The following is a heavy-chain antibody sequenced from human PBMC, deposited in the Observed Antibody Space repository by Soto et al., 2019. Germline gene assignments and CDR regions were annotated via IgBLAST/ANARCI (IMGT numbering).Heavy chain of an antibody. Sequence: QVQLQESGPGLVKPSQTLSLTCTVSGGSISSGGYYWSWLRQHPGKGLEWIGSISYSGSTYYNPSHKSRVTISVDTSKDQFALKLTPVTAADTAAYSCAREGAGPKVSTSCPDDALDLWCQGTMVTVSS. J-gene: IGHJ3*01. V-gene: IGHV4-31*03. CDR1: GGSISSGGYY. D-gene: IGHD6-13*01. CDR3: AREGAGPKVSTSCPDDALDL. CDR2: ISYSGST.